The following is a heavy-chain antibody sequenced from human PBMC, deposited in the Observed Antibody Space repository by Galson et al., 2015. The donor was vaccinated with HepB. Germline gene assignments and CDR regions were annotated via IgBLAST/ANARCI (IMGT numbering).Heavy chain of an antibody. J-gene: IGHJ4*02. CDR1: GFTFDDYA. CDR2: ISWNSGSI. D-gene: IGHD3-3*01. V-gene: IGHV3-9*01. CDR3: AIGADFWSGYYMGGADY. Sequence: SLRLSCAASGFTFDDYAMHWVRQAPGKGLEWVSGISWNSGSIGYADSVKGRFTISRDNAKNSLYLQMNSLRAEDTALYYCAIGADFWSGYYMGGADYWGQGTLVTVSS.